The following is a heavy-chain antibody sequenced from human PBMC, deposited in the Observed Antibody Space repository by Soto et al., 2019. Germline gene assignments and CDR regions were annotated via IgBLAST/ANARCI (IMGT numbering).Heavy chain of an antibody. CDR1: GGYISSSSFH. D-gene: IGHD6-13*01. V-gene: IGHV4-39*01. Sequence: SETLSLTCTVSGGYISSSSFHWGWIRQPPGKGLEWIGSIYYSGSTYYKQSLKSRVTISVDTSKNQYSLKLSSVTAADSALYYCARRERAAGTDWWFDPWGQGTLVT. CDR3: ARRERAAGTDWWFDP. J-gene: IGHJ5*02. CDR2: IYYSGST.